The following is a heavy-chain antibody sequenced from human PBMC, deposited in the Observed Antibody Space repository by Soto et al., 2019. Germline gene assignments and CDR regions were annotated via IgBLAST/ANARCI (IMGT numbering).Heavy chain of an antibody. Sequence: EVLLVESGGGLVKPGGSLRLSCTASGFTFSDSWMTWVRQAPGKGLEWVARIKPDESEKKYADSVKGRFSISRDNAKNSMYLQMDSLRGEDTAVYYCVRGGSNYASWGQGTLVTVSS. V-gene: IGHV3-7*01. CDR3: VRGGSNYAS. CDR1: GFTFSDSW. CDR2: IKPDESEK. J-gene: IGHJ5*02. D-gene: IGHD4-4*01.